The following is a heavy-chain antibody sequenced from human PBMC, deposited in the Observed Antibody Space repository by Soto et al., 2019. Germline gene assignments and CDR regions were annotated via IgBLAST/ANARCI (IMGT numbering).Heavy chain of an antibody. Sequence: EVQLVESGGGLVKPGGSLRLSCVASGFDFSDYSINWVRQVPGKGLEWVSSLTTTTSTYIHYADSVTGRFTIFRDSTKNSVCLQMDSLKAEDTAIYYCARGERVGDPMFDYWGPGTPVTVSS. D-gene: IGHD4-17*01. V-gene: IGHV3-21*01. CDR3: ARGERVGDPMFDY. J-gene: IGHJ4*02. CDR1: GFDFSDYS. CDR2: LTTTTSTYI.